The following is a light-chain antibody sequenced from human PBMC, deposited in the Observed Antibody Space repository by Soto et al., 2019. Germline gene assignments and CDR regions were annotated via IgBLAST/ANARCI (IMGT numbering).Light chain of an antibody. CDR3: QKYNTVPAT. Sequence: DIEMTQSPPSLSACVGDRVTITCRASQGIGNSLAWYQQKPGTVPKLLIYSASTLQSGVPSRFSGSGSGTDFTLTISSLQPEDVAAYYCQKYNTVPATFGQGTRLEIK. CDR2: SAS. CDR1: QGIGNS. V-gene: IGKV1-27*01. J-gene: IGKJ5*01.